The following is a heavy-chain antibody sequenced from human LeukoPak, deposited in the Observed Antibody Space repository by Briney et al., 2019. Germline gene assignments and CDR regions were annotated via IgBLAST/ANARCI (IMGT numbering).Heavy chain of an antibody. V-gene: IGHV3-7*01. CDR2: IKQDGSEN. CDR3: AREKIYFFSDAFDI. J-gene: IGHJ3*02. CDR1: GFTSSSYW. Sequence: GGSLRLSCAASGFTSSSYWMSWVRQAPGKGLEWVANIKQDGSENYYVDSVKGRFTISRDNAKNSLYLQMNSLRAEDTAMYYCAREKIYFFSDAFDIWGQGTMVTVSS. D-gene: IGHD2/OR15-2a*01.